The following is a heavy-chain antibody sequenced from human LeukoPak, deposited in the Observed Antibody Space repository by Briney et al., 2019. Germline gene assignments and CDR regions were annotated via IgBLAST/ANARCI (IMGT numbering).Heavy chain of an antibody. CDR3: ARDSQLWLYWGSDY. CDR2: IKQDGSEK. V-gene: IGHV3-7*01. D-gene: IGHD5-18*01. J-gene: IGHJ4*02. CDR1: GFTFSSYW. Sequence: GGSLRLSCAASGFTFSSYWMSWVRQAPGKGLEWVANIKQDGSEKYYVDSVKGRFTISRDNAKNSLYLQMNSLRAEDTAVYYCARDSQLWLYWGSDYWGQGTLVTVSS.